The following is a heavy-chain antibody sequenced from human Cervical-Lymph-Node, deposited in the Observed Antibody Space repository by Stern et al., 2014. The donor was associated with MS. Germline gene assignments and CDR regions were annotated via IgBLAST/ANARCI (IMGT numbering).Heavy chain of an antibody. J-gene: IGHJ6*02. Sequence: VQLVQSGAEVKKPGSSMRVSCKASGGTFSSYAISWVRQAPGQGLEWMGGIIPMFGTANYAQKFQGRVTIPADASTSTAYMEVSSLRSDDTAVYYCATSAGELTPEAVWGQGTTVTVFS. D-gene: IGHD1-26*01. V-gene: IGHV1-69*01. CDR2: IIPMFGTA. CDR3: ATSAGELTPEAV. CDR1: GGTFSSYA.